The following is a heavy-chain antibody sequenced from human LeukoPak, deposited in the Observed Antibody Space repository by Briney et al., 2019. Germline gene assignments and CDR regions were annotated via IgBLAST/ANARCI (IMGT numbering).Heavy chain of an antibody. D-gene: IGHD3-22*01. CDR3: AKVVNSGYYYYFDY. CDR1: GFTFSSYA. Sequence: PGGSLRLSCAASGFTFSSYAMSWVRQAPGKGLEWVSAISGSGSGTYYPDSVRGRFTISRDSSKNTLYLQMNSLRLEDTAIYYCAKVVNSGYYYYFDYWGQGTLVTVSS. V-gene: IGHV3-23*01. J-gene: IGHJ4*02. CDR2: ISGSGSGT.